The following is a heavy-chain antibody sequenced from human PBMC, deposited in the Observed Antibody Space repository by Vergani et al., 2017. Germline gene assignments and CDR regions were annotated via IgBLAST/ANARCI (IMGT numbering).Heavy chain of an antibody. CDR1: GFTFGDYA. CDR2: IRSKAYGGTT. J-gene: IGHJ6*02. D-gene: IGHD3-10*01. CDR3: TXDLGSTMVRGGGYGMDV. V-gene: IGHV3-49*04. Sequence: EVQLVESGGGLVQPGRSLRLSCTASGFTFGDYAMSWVRQAPGKGLEWVGFIRSKAYGGTTEYAASVKGRFTISRDDSKSIAYLQMNSLKTEDTAVYYCTXDLGSTMVRGGGYGMDVWGQGTTVTVSS.